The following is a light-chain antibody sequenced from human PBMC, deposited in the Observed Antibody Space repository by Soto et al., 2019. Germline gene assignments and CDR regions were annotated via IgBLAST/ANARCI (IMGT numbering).Light chain of an antibody. CDR3: SSYGSTSTRYV. J-gene: IGLJ1*01. CDR1: SSDVGGYNY. V-gene: IGLV2-14*01. Sequence: QSALTQPASVSGSPGQSITISCTGTSSDVGGYNYVSWYQQHPGKAPKLMIYEVSNRPSGVSNRFSGSKSGNTASLIISGLQAEDEADYFCSSYGSTSTRYVFGTGTKVTVL. CDR2: EVS.